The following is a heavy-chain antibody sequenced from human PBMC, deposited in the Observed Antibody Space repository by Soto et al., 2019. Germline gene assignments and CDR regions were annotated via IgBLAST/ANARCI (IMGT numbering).Heavy chain of an antibody. J-gene: IGHJ4*02. Sequence: GVSLRLSCAASGFTFSTYAMSWVRQAPGNGLEWVSAISGSGSNTYYADSVKGRFTISRDDSKSTLYLQMNSLRAEDTAVYYCARDPSHSYYTLFYYFDYWGQGTLVTVSS. CDR2: ISGSGSNT. CDR1: GFTFSTYA. V-gene: IGHV3-23*01. CDR3: ARDPSHSYYTLFYYFDY. D-gene: IGHD1-26*01.